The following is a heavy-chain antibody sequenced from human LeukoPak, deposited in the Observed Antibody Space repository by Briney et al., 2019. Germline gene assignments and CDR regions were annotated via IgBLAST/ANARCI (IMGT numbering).Heavy chain of an antibody. CDR1: GYTFTGYY. V-gene: IGHV1-2*02. D-gene: IGHD2-21*02. Sequence: ASVKVSCKASGYTFTGYYMHWVRQAPGQGLEWMGWISPNNGGTKYAQKFQGRVSMTRDTSISTAYMELTRLISDDTAVYYCARGNLFDCGGDCYLTDYWGQGTLVTVSS. J-gene: IGHJ4*02. CDR3: ARGNLFDCGGDCYLTDY. CDR2: ISPNNGGT.